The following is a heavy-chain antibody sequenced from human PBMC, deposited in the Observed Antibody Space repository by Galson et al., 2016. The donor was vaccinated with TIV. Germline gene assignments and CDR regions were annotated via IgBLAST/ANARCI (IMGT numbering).Heavy chain of an antibody. J-gene: IGHJ6*03. CDR3: AKGPYNYYYMDF. CDR1: GFSFSRNA. Sequence: SLRLSCAASGFSFSRNAMHWVRQAPGRGLEWVAVISYDGTNKYYAGSVQGRFTISRDNSKNMVFLQMNSLRPEDTAVYYRAKGPYNYYYMDFWGKGTTVTVSS. V-gene: IGHV3-30-3*01. CDR2: ISYDGTNK.